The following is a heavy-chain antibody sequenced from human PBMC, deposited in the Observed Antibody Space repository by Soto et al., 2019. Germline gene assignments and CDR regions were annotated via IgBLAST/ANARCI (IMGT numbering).Heavy chain of an antibody. J-gene: IGHJ6*02. Sequence: GASVKVSCKASGGTFSSYAISWVRQAPGQGLEWMGGIIPIFGTANYAQKFQGRVTITADESTSTAYMELSSLRSEDTAVYYCASGDYYDSLNYYYYGMDVWGQGTTVTVSS. CDR1: GGTFSSYA. CDR3: ASGDYYDSLNYYYYGMDV. D-gene: IGHD3-22*01. CDR2: IIPIFGTA. V-gene: IGHV1-69*13.